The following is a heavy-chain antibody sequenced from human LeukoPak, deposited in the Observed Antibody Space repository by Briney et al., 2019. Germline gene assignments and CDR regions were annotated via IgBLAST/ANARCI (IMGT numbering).Heavy chain of an antibody. Sequence: GGSLRLSCAASGFTFSSYSMNWVRQAPGKGLEWVSSISSSSSYIYYADSVKGRFTIPRDNAKNSLYLQMNSLRAEDTAVYYCARGLRECSYGLQYYFDYWGQGTLVTVSS. J-gene: IGHJ4*02. CDR3: ARGLRECSYGLQYYFDY. D-gene: IGHD5-18*01. V-gene: IGHV3-21*04. CDR1: GFTFSSYS. CDR2: ISSSSSYI.